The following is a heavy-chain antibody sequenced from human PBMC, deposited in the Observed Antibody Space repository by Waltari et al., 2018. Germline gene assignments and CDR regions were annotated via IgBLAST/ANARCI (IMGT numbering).Heavy chain of an antibody. CDR1: GFSFSNHW. Sequence: EVQLVESGGGLVQPGGSLRLSCAASGFSFSNHWFHWVRQAPGKGLVGGSFITSDGSATCYADSVEGRFTISRDDAKNTLYLQMNSLRAEDTAVYYCVRGMVRAVGFDFWGQGTLVTVSS. J-gene: IGHJ4*02. CDR3: VRGMVRAVGFDF. V-gene: IGHV3-74*01. D-gene: IGHD1-26*01. CDR2: ITSDGSAT.